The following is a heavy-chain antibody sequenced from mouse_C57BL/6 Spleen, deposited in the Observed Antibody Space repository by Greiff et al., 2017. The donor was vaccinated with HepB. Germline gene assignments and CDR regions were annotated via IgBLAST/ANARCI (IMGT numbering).Heavy chain of an antibody. Sequence: EVQLQQSGPELVKPGASVKISCKASGYTFTDYYMNWVKQSHGKSLEWIGDINPNNGGTSYNQKFKGKATLTVDKSSSTAYMELRSLTSEDSAVYYCARATVVAKKAWFAYWGQGTLVTVSA. CDR2: INPNNGGT. CDR1: GYTFTDYY. CDR3: ARATVVAKKAWFAY. J-gene: IGHJ3*01. V-gene: IGHV1-26*01. D-gene: IGHD1-1*01.